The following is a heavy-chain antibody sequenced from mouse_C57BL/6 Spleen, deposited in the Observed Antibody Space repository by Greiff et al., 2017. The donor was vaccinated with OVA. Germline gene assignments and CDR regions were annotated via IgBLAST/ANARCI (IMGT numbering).Heavy chain of an antibody. CDR2: IYPGDGDT. CDR3: ARERFESYAMDY. CDR1: GYAFSSSW. J-gene: IGHJ4*01. Sequence: QVQLQQSGPELVKPGASVKISCKASGYAFSSSWMNWVKQRPGKGLEWIGRIYPGDGDTNYNGKFKGKATLTADKSSSTAYMHLSSLTSEDSAVYFCARERFESYAMDYWGQGTSVTVSS. V-gene: IGHV1-82*01.